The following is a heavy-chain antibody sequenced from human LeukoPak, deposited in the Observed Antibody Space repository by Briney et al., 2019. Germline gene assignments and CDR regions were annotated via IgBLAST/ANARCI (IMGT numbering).Heavy chain of an antibody. V-gene: IGHV4-34*01. CDR1: GGSFSGYC. CDR3: AGATYYDILTGYSAFDY. Sequence: SETLSLTCAVYGGSFSGYCWSWIRQPPGKGLEWIGEINHSGSTNYNPSLKSRVTISVDTSKNQFSLKLSSVTAADTAVYYCAGATYYDILTGYSAFDYWGQGTLVTVSS. D-gene: IGHD3-9*01. J-gene: IGHJ4*02. CDR2: INHSGST.